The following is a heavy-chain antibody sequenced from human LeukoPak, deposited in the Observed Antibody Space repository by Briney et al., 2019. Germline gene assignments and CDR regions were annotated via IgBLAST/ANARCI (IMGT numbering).Heavy chain of an antibody. D-gene: IGHD3-10*01. V-gene: IGHV3-7*01. Sequence: GGTLRLSCAASGFTFSSYWMSWVRQAPGKGLEWVANIKQDGSEKYYVDSVKGRFTISRDNAKNSLYLQMNSLRAEDTAVYYCARERGSKCFDYWGQGTLVTVSS. CDR2: IKQDGSEK. CDR3: ARERGSKCFDY. CDR1: GFTFSSYW. J-gene: IGHJ4*02.